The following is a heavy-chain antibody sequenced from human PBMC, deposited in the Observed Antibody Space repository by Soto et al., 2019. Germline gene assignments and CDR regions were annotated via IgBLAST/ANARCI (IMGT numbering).Heavy chain of an antibody. CDR2: IIPIFGTA. D-gene: IGHD5-18*01. Sequence: SVKVSCKASGGTFSSYAISCVLQAPLQWLDWMGGIIPIFGTANYAQKFQGRVTITADESTSTAYMELSSLRSEDTAVYYCARADPSTAMAHWGQGTLVTVSS. CDR1: GGTFSSYA. CDR3: ARADPSTAMAH. J-gene: IGHJ4*02. V-gene: IGHV1-69*13.